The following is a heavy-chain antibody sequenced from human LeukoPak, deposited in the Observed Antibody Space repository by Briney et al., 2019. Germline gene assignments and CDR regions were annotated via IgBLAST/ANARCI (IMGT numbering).Heavy chain of an antibody. Sequence: PGGSLRLSCAASGFTFNSYAMSWVRQAPGKGLEWVSAISGSGGSTYYADSVKGRFTISRDNSKNTLYLQMNSLRAEDTAVYYCAKIGRGIAAAGYFDYWGQGTLVTVSS. J-gene: IGHJ4*02. CDR3: AKIGRGIAAAGYFDY. CDR1: GFTFNSYA. V-gene: IGHV3-23*01. CDR2: ISGSGGST. D-gene: IGHD6-13*01.